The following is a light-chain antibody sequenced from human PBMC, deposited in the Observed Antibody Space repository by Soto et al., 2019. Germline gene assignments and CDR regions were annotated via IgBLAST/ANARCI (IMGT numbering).Light chain of an antibody. J-gene: IGKJ2*01. Sequence: EIVLTQSPGTLSLSPGERATLSCRASQSVSSSYLAWYQQKPGQAPRLLIYGASSRATGIPDRFSGGGSGTDFTLAISRLAPEDFAVYYCHQYGNGAYTFGQGTKVDIK. CDR3: HQYGNGAYT. V-gene: IGKV3-20*01. CDR2: GAS. CDR1: QSVSSSY.